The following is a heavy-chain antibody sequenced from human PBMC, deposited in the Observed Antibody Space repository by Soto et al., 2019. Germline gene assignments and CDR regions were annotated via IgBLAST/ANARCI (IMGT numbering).Heavy chain of an antibody. CDR2: ISYDGSNK. Sequence: PGGSLRLSCAASGFTFSSYGMHWVRRAPVKGLEWVAVISYDGSNKYYADSVKGRFTISRDNSKNTLYLQMNSLRAEDTAVYYCAKVPGRTAPYYYYYGMDVWGQGTTVTVSS. J-gene: IGHJ6*02. D-gene: IGHD2-21*02. CDR1: GFTFSSYG. V-gene: IGHV3-30*18. CDR3: AKVPGRTAPYYYYYGMDV.